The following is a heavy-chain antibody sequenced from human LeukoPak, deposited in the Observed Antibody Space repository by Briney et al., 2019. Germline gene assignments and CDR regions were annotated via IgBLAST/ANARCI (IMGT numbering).Heavy chain of an antibody. CDR2: IDLNGNHI. J-gene: IGHJ5*01. D-gene: IGHD2-15*01. CDR1: GFPFSSYS. V-gene: IGHV3-21*01. Sequence: PGGSLRLSCVGSGFPFSSYSMNWVRQAPGKGREWVSSIDLNGNHINYVDSVEGRFTISRDNAKNSLFLQMNSLRVEDTAVYFCARDRGLELPNWFDSWGQGTLVTVSS. CDR3: ARDRGLELPNWFDS.